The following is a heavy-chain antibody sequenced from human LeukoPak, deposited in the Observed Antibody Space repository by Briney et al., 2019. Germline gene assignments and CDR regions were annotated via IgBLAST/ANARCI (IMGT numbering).Heavy chain of an antibody. V-gene: IGHV3-49*03. D-gene: IGHD3-10*01. CDR3: SRGLGSGNPVDI. CDR1: GFTFGAYG. CDR2: IRGKTYGGTA. Sequence: GGSLRLSCAASGFTFGAYGMSWFRQAPGKGLEWVGFIRGKTYGGTAEYAASVKGRFTISRDDSKSIAYLQMNSLKAEDTAVYYCSRGLGSGNPVDIWGQGTVVTVS. J-gene: IGHJ3*02.